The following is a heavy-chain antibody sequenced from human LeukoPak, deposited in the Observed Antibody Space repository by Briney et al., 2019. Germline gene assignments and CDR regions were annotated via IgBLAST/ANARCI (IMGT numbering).Heavy chain of an antibody. D-gene: IGHD4-17*01. Sequence: SGPTLVNPTHTLTLTCTFSGFSLSPSGVGVGWIRQPPVKALEWLALIYWSDDKLYSPSLKSRLTITKYTSKNQVVIKMTNADPMDTATYYCAHRISVTTGGFDYWGQGTLVTVSS. CDR1: GFSLSPSGVG. CDR3: AHRISVTTGGFDY. CDR2: IYWSDDK. J-gene: IGHJ4*02. V-gene: IGHV2-5*01.